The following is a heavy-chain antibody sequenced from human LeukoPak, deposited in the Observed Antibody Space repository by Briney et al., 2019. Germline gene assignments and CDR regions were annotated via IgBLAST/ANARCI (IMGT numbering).Heavy chain of an antibody. CDR3: ARHTNFGSSADWFDP. CDR2: IYYSGST. J-gene: IGHJ5*02. Sequence: PSETLSLTCTVSGGSISSDYWSWIRQPPGKGLEWIGYIYYSGSTNYNPSLKSRVTISVDTSKNQFSLKLSSVTAADTAVYYCARHTNFGSSADWFDPWGQGTLVTVSS. CDR1: GGSISSDY. V-gene: IGHV4-59*08. D-gene: IGHD6-6*01.